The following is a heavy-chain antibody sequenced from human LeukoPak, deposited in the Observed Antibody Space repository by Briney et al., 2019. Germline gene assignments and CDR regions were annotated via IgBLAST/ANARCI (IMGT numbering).Heavy chain of an antibody. V-gene: IGHV5-51*01. CDR1: GYSFTSYW. Sequence: GESVKISCKGSGYSFTSYWIGWVRQMPGKGLEWMGIIYPGDSDTRYSPSFQGQVTISADKSISTAYLQWSSLKASDTAMYYCARRTTQYYYDSSGYYGYDAFDIWGQGTMVAVSS. D-gene: IGHD3-22*01. CDR3: ARRTTQYYYDSSGYYGYDAFDI. J-gene: IGHJ3*02. CDR2: IYPGDSDT.